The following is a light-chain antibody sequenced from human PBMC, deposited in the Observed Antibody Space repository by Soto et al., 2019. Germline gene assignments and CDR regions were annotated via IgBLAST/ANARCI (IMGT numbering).Light chain of an antibody. V-gene: IGKV1-5*03. CDR2: QES. Sequence: DIQMTQSPSTLSASVGDRATITCRASQSISNWLAWYQQKPGKAPKLLIYQESSLESGVPSRFSGSGAGTELTLTISSLQPGDFATYYCQHYNSYPYTFGQGTKLEIK. CDR3: QHYNSYPYT. CDR1: QSISNW. J-gene: IGKJ2*01.